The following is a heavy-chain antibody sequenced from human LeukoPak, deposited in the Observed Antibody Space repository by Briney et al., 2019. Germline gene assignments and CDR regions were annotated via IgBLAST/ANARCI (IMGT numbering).Heavy chain of an antibody. CDR2: INPNSGGT. CDR1: GYTFTGYY. V-gene: IGHV1-2*02. D-gene: IGHD4-23*01. Sequence: GASVKVSCKASGYTFTGYYMHWVRQAPGQGLEWMGWINPNSGGTNYAQKFQGRVTMTRDTSISTAYMELSRLRPDDTAVYYCARVRKASTVVNWFDPWGQGTLVTVSS. CDR3: ARVRKASTVVNWFDP. J-gene: IGHJ5*02.